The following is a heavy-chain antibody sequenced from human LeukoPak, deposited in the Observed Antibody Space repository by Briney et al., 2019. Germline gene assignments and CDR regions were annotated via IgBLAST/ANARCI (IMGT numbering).Heavy chain of an antibody. J-gene: IGHJ4*02. CDR3: AKDRAFGQFLWGNDY. D-gene: IGHD3-10*01. CDR1: GYTFTSYA. CDR2: INAGNGNT. Sequence: ASVKVSCKASGYTFTSYAMHWVRQAPGQRLEWMGWINAGNGNTKYSQEFQGRVTITRDTSASTAYMELSSLRSEDMAVYYCAKDRAFGQFLWGNDYWGQGTLVTVSS. V-gene: IGHV1-3*03.